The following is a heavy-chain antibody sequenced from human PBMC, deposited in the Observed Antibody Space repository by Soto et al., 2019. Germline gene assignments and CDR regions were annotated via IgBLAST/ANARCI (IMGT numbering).Heavy chain of an antibody. J-gene: IGHJ6*03. Sequence: PGGSLRLSCAASGFTFSSYWMSWVRQAPGKGLEWVANIKQDGSEKYYVDSVKGRFTISRDNAKNSLYLQMNSLRAEDTAVYYCARFRPDFWSGYYRYYYMDVWGKGTTVTVSS. CDR3: ARFRPDFWSGYYRYYYMDV. CDR1: GFTFSSYW. D-gene: IGHD3-3*01. V-gene: IGHV3-7*01. CDR2: IKQDGSEK.